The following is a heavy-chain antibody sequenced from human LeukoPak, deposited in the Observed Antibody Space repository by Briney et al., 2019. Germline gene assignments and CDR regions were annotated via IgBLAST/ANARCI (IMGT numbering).Heavy chain of an antibody. J-gene: IGHJ4*02. CDR1: GGTFSSYA. CDR3: ARVVVGATYFDY. CDR2: IIPIFGTA. D-gene: IGHD1-26*01. Sequence: ASVKVSCKASGGTFSSYAISWVRQAPGQGLEWMGGIIPIFGTANYAQKFQGRVTITADKSTSTAYMELRSLRSDDTAVYYCARVVVGATYFDYWGQGTLVTVSS. V-gene: IGHV1-69*06.